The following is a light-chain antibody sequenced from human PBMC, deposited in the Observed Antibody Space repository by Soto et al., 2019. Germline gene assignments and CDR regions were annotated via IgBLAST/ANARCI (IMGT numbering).Light chain of an antibody. CDR1: QSVSSN. J-gene: IGKJ4*01. CDR2: GAS. Sequence: EIVMTQSPATLSVSRGERATLSCRASQSVSSNLAWYQQKPGQAPRLLIYGASTRATGIPARFSGSGSGTEFTLTISSLQSEDFAVYYCQQYNNWLTFGGGTKVDIK. V-gene: IGKV3-15*01. CDR3: QQYNNWLT.